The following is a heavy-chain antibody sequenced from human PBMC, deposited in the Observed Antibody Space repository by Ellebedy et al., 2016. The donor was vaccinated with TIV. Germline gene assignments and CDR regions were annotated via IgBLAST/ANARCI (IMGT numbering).Heavy chain of an antibody. CDR2: ISYSGST. D-gene: IGHD2-21*02. J-gene: IGHJ5*02. CDR3: ARLVVTAIPHWFDP. CDR1: GGSISGYY. Sequence: MPSETLSLTCTVSGGSISGYYWSWIRQPPGKGLEWIGYISYSGSTNYNPSLKSRVTMSVDTSKNEFSLRLSSVTAADTAVYYCARLVVTAIPHWFDPWGQGTLVTVSS. V-gene: IGHV4-59*08.